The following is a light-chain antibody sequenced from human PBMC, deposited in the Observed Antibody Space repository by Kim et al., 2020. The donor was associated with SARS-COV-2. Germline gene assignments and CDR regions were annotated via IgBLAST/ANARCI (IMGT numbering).Light chain of an antibody. CDR3: QQYGSYFRT. CDR1: ESISGW. CDR2: DAS. Sequence: IQMTQSPSNLSASVGDRVTITCRASESISGWVAWYQQKPGKAPNVLIFDASTLYNGVPSRFSGSGSGTEFTLTISSPQPDDVATYYCQQYGSYFRTFGQGTKVDIK. J-gene: IGKJ1*01. V-gene: IGKV1-5*01.